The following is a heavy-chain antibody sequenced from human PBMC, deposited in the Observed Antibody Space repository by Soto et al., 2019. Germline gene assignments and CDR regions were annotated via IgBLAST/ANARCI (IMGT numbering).Heavy chain of an antibody. J-gene: IGHJ3*02. V-gene: IGHV4-31*03. Sequence: SSETLSLPCTVSGGSISSGGYYWSWFRQHPGKGLEWIGYIYYSGSTYYNPSLKSRVTISVDTSKNQFSLKLSSVTAADTAVYYCAGIVVVISPDAFDIWGQGTMVT. CDR3: AGIVVVISPDAFDI. CDR1: GGSISSGGYY. D-gene: IGHD3-22*01. CDR2: IYYSGST.